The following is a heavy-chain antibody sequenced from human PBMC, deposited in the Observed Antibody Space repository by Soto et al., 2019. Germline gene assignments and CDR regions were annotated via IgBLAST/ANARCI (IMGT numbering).Heavy chain of an antibody. Sequence: QXLACADSGFTFRSYSMNWVLQAPGKGLEWVSYISSSNRTINYADSVKGRFIISRDNAKNSLYLQMHSLRDEDTAVYYCAREGWPLLQTGMDVWGQGTTVTVSS. CDR3: AREGWPLLQTGMDV. J-gene: IGHJ6*02. CDR1: GFTFRSYS. CDR2: ISSSNRTI. D-gene: IGHD2-15*01. V-gene: IGHV3-48*02.